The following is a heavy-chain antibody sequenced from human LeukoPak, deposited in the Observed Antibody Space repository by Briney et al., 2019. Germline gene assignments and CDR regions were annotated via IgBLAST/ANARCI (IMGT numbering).Heavy chain of an antibody. CDR3: AKGGYCSSTSCYAKYYFDY. CDR1: GFTFSSYA. J-gene: IGHJ4*02. CDR2: ISGSGGST. V-gene: IGHV3-23*01. Sequence: GGSLRLSCAASGFTFSSYAMSWVRQAPGKGLEWVSAISGSGGSTYYADSVKGRFTISRDNSKNTLYLQMNSLRAEDTAVYYCAKGGYCSSTSCYAKYYFDYWGQGTLVTVSS. D-gene: IGHD2-2*01.